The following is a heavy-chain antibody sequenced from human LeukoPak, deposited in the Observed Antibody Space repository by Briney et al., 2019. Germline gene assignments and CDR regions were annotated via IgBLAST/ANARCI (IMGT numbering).Heavy chain of an antibody. J-gene: IGHJ5*02. CDR1: GGSISSGGYY. Sequence: PSQTLSLTCTVSGGSISSGGYYWSWIRQHPGKGLEWIGYIYYSGSTYYNPSLKSRVTISVDTSKNQFSLKLSSVTAADTAVYYCARGGAVAGILNWFDPWGQGTLVAVSS. V-gene: IGHV4-31*03. D-gene: IGHD6-19*01. CDR3: ARGGAVAGILNWFDP. CDR2: IYYSGST.